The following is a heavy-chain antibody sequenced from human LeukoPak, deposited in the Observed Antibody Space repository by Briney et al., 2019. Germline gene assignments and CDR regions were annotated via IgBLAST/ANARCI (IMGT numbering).Heavy chain of an antibody. D-gene: IGHD2-2*01. CDR2: ISYDGRII. V-gene: IGHV3-30*18. CDR1: GFTFNNYG. J-gene: IGHJ4*02. Sequence: GGSLRLSCAASGFTFNNYGMHWVRQAPGKGLEWVAVISYDGRIIHYPDSVKGRFTISRDISADTLWLQMDSLRTEDTAVYYCAKGPLRGTAAAIDYWGQGTLVTVSS. CDR3: AKGPLRGTAAAIDY.